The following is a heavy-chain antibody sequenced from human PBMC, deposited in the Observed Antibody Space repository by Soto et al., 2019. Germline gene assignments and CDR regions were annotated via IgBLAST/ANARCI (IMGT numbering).Heavy chain of an antibody. V-gene: IGHV4-59*08. J-gene: IGHJ4*02. CDR3: TRSPVYGGYVSYFEN. CDR2: IYYSGST. D-gene: IGHD5-12*01. CDR1: GGSISGYY. Sequence: PSETLSLTCTVSGGSISGYYWSWIRQPPGKGLEWIGYIYYSGSTSYNPSLRSRLTISGDTSKNTLYLQLNSLRVEDTAVYYCTRSPVYGGYVSYFENWGQGTLVTVSS.